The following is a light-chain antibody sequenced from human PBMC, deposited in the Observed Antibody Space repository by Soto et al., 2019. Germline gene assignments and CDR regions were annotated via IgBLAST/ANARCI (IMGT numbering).Light chain of an antibody. V-gene: IGKV4-1*01. Sequence: DIVMTQSPDSLAVSLGERATINCKSSQSLLYSSNNKNYLTWYQQKPGQPPKLLISWASTRESGVPDRFSGSGSGTDFTLTISSLQAEDVAVYCCQQYYDTPFTFGPGTKVDIK. J-gene: IGKJ3*01. CDR2: WAS. CDR3: QQYYDTPFT. CDR1: QSLLYSSNNKNY.